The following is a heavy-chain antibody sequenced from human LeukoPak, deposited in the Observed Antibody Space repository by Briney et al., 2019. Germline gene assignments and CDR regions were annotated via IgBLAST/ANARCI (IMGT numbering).Heavy chain of an antibody. V-gene: IGHV1-69*04. Sequence: ASVKVSCKASGGTFSSYAISWVRPAPGQGLEWMGRIIPILGIANYAQKFQGRVTITADKSTSTAYMELSSLRSEDTAVYYCARVQDTAMIDYYGMDVWGQGTTVTVSS. D-gene: IGHD5-18*01. CDR1: GGTFSSYA. J-gene: IGHJ6*02. CDR3: ARVQDTAMIDYYGMDV. CDR2: IIPILGIA.